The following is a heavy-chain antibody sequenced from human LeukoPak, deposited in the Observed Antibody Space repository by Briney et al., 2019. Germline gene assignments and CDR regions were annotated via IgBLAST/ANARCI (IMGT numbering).Heavy chain of an antibody. CDR1: GGSISSSSYY. J-gene: IGHJ4*02. CDR2: IYYSGST. D-gene: IGHD3-9*01. V-gene: IGHV4-39*01. Sequence: SETLSLTCTVSGGSISSSSYYWGWIRQPPGKGLEWIGSIYYSGSTYYNPSLKSRVTISVDTSKNQFSLKLRSVTAADTAVYYCARQPPDYDILTGYYWRGNYFDYWGQGTLVTVSS. CDR3: ARQPPDYDILTGYYWRGNYFDY.